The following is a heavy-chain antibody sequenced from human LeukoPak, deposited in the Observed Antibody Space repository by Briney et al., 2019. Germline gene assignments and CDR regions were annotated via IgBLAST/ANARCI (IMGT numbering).Heavy chain of an antibody. V-gene: IGHV4-34*01. D-gene: IGHD2-2*02. CDR2: INHSGST. J-gene: IGHJ6*03. CDR1: GGSFSGYY. Sequence: SETLSLTCAVYGGSFSGYYWSWIRQPPGKGLEWIGEINHSGSTNCNPSLKSRVTISVDTSKNQFSLKLSSVTAADTAVYYCARGLSTRYCSSTSCYSSYYYYMDVWGKGTTVTVSS. CDR3: ARGLSTRYCSSTSCYSSYYYYMDV.